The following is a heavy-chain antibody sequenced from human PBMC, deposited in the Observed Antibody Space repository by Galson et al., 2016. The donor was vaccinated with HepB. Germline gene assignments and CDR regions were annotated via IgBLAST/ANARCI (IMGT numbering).Heavy chain of an antibody. D-gene: IGHD1-26*01. CDR2: VYYSGST. Sequence: LSLTCTVSGGSISSSHYYCGWIRQPPGKGLEWIGNVYYSGSTYYNPSLKSRVTISVDTSKNQFSLKLTSVTAADTAVYYCATYLGGIVRASNYWGQGTLVTVSS. CDR1: GGSISSSHYY. V-gene: IGHV4-39*01. J-gene: IGHJ4*02. CDR3: ATYLGGIVRASNY.